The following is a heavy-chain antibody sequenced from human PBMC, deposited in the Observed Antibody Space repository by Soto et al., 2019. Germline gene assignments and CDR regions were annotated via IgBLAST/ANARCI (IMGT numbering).Heavy chain of an antibody. V-gene: IGHV3-30-3*01. CDR3: AREDDYGYRYINYGLDV. CDR1: GFTFNIYA. CDR2: ISFDGTKK. D-gene: IGHD4-17*01. Sequence: PGGSLRLSCAASGFTFNIYALHWVRQAPGKGLEWVAVISFDGTKKYYSDSVKGRFNISRDNLKNTLYLQMNNLRVEDAALYFCAREDDYGYRYINYGLDVWGQGTTVTVSS. J-gene: IGHJ6*02.